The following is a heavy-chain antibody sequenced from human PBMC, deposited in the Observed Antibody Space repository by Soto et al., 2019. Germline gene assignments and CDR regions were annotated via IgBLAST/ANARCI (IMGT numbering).Heavy chain of an antibody. J-gene: IGHJ6*02. Sequence: SETLSLTCTVSGGSVSSGNYYWTWIRQPPGKGPEWVGYIHYSGSTNHNPSLKSRVTMSVDTAKNQFSLELTSVTAADTAVYYCASYTSGRSGPALDVWRQGTTVTVSS. V-gene: IGHV4-61*01. D-gene: IGHD3-10*01. CDR2: IHYSGST. CDR1: GGSVSSGNYY. CDR3: ASYTSGRSGPALDV.